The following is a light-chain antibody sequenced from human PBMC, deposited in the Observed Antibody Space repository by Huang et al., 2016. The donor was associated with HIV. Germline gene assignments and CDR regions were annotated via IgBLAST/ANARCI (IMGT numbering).Light chain of an antibody. CDR1: HRISSW. CDR3: QHYNGHSAWT. V-gene: IGKV1-5*03. Sequence: DIQMTPSPSTLSASVGDRVTITCRASHRISSWLAWYQQKPGRAPKLLIYKASTLESGVPSRFSGGGSGTEFTLTISSLQPDDIAIYYCQHYNGHSAWTFGQGTKVEIK. J-gene: IGKJ1*01. CDR2: KAS.